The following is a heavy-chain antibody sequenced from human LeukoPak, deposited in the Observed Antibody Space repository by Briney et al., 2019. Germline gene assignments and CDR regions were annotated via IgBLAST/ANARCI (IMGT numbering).Heavy chain of an antibody. CDR2: IYYSGST. D-gene: IGHD3-10*01. Sequence: SETLSLTCTVSGGSISSYYWSWIRQPPGKGLEWIGYIYYSGSTNYNPSLKSRVTISVDTSKNQFSLKLSSVTAADTAVYYCARAVRYYGSGSTNWFDPWGQGTLVTVSS. J-gene: IGHJ5*02. CDR3: ARAVRYYGSGSTNWFDP. V-gene: IGHV4-59*01. CDR1: GGSISSYY.